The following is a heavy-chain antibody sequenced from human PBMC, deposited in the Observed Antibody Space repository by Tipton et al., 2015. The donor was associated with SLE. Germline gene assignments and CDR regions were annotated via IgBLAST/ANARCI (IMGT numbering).Heavy chain of an antibody. CDR1: GFTFSSYS. D-gene: IGHD3-3*01. CDR3: ARLGYFDFWSGYYYYMDV. J-gene: IGHJ6*03. Sequence: GSLRLSCAASGFTFSSYSMNWVRQAPGKGLEWVSSISSISSYIYYADSVKGRFTISRDNAKNSLYLQMNSLRAEDTAVYFCARLGYFDFWSGYYYYMDVWGKGTTVTVSS. CDR2: ISSISSYI. V-gene: IGHV3-21*01.